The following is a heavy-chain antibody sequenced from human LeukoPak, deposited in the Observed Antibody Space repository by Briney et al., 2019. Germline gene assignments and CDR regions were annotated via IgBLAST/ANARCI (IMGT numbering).Heavy chain of an antibody. Sequence: ASVKVSCKASGYTFTSYGISWVRQAPGQGLEWMGWISAYNGNTNYAQKFQGRVTMTRNTSISTAYMELSSLRSEDTAVYYCVRYNLDRRYNWFDPWGQGTLVTVSS. CDR3: VRYNLDRRYNWFDP. J-gene: IGHJ5*02. V-gene: IGHV1-18*01. D-gene: IGHD1-1*01. CDR1: GYTFTSYG. CDR2: ISAYNGNT.